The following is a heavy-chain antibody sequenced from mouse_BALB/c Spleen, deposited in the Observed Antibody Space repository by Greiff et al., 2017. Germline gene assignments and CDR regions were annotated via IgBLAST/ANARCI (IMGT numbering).Heavy chain of an antibody. V-gene: IGHV5-4*02. CDR1: GFTFSDYY. D-gene: IGHD2-14*01. CDR3: ARGGYGDAMDY. Sequence: EVKLEESGGGLVKPGGSLKLSCAASGFTFSDYYMYWVRQTPEKRLEWVATISDGGSYTYYPDSVKGRFTISRDNAKNNLYLQMSSLKSEDTAMYYCARGGYGDAMDYWGQGTSVTVSS. J-gene: IGHJ4*01. CDR2: ISDGGSYT.